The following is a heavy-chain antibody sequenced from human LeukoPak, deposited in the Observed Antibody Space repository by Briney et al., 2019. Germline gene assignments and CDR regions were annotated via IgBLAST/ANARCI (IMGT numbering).Heavy chain of an antibody. CDR3: ARLRGIWFGVMRDPHFDY. D-gene: IGHD3-10*01. V-gene: IGHV4-39*01. CDR2: IYYSGST. CDR1: GGSISSSSYY. Sequence: PSETLSLTCTVSGGSISSSSYYWGWIRQPPGKGLEWIGSIYYSGSTYYNPSLKSRVTISVDTSKNQFSLKLSSVTAADTAVYYCARLRGIWFGVMRDPHFDYWGQGTLVTVSS. J-gene: IGHJ4*02.